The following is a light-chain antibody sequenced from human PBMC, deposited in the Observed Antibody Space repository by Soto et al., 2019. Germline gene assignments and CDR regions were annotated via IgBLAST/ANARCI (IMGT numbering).Light chain of an antibody. CDR1: QGVSRY. V-gene: IGKV1-9*01. CDR2: GAS. Sequence: DIQLTQSPSFLSASVGDRVTITCRASQGVSRYLAWYQQKPGKAPKLLIYGASTLQSGVPSRFSGSGSGTEFTLPISSLQPEDFASYYCQQLNYHPVTFGQGTRLGIK. J-gene: IGKJ5*01. CDR3: QQLNYHPVT.